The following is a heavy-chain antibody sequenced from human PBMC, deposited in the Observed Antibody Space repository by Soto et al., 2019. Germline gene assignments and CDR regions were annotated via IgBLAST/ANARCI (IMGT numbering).Heavy chain of an antibody. V-gene: IGHV6-1*01. CDR3: ARDRCSGGSCYWSYYYGMDV. J-gene: IGHJ6*02. CDR2: TYYRSKWYN. D-gene: IGHD2-15*01. CDR1: GDSVSSNSAA. Sequence: SQTLSLTCAISGDSVSSNSAAWNWIRQSPSRGLEWLGRTYYRSKWYNDYAVSVKSRITINPDTSKNQFSLQLNSVTPEDTAVYYCARDRCSGGSCYWSYYYGMDVWGRGTTVTVSS.